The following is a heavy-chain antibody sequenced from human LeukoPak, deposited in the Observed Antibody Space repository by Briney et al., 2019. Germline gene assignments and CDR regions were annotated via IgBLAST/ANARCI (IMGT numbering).Heavy chain of an antibody. CDR1: GFTFSSYA. D-gene: IGHD5-24*01. J-gene: IGHJ4*02. Sequence: GGSLRLSCAASGFTFSSYAMNWARQAPGKGLEWVAVISYDGSNKYYADSVKGRFTISRDNSKNTLYLQMNSLRAEDTAVYYCARPLGGLQQGYLDYWGQGTLVTVSS. CDR2: ISYDGSNK. V-gene: IGHV3-30-3*01. CDR3: ARPLGGLQQGYLDY.